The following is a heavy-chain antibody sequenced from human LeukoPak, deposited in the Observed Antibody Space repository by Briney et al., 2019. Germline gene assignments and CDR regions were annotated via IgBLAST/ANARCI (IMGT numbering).Heavy chain of an antibody. CDR3: ARDRGIAVAGTVGY. V-gene: IGHV1-69*06. D-gene: IGHD6-19*01. CDR2: IIPIFGTA. CDR1: GGTFSSYA. Sequence: ASVKVSCKASGGTFSSYAISWVRQAPGQGLEWMGGIIPIFGTANYAQKFQGRVTITADKSTSTAYMELSSLRSEDTAVYYCARDRGIAVAGTVGYWGQGTLVTVSS. J-gene: IGHJ4*02.